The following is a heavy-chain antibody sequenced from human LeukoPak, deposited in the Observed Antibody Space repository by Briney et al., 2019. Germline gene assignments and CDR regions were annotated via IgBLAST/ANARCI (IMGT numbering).Heavy chain of an antibody. CDR1: GFTFSSYA. CDR2: IYSDTNT. D-gene: IGHD2-21*02. CDR3: ARDREVVTAKAQMDV. J-gene: IGHJ6*04. V-gene: IGHV3-23*03. Sequence: PGGSLRLSCAASGFTFSSYAMSWVRQAPGKGLEWVSVIYSDTNTYYADSVKGRFTISRDNSKNTVFLQMNSLRAEDTAVYYCARDREVVTAKAQMDVWGKGTTVTVSS.